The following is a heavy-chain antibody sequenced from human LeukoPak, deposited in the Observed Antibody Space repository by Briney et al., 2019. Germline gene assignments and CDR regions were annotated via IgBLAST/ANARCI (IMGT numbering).Heavy chain of an antibody. V-gene: IGHV4-34*01. J-gene: IGHJ4*02. CDR2: INHSGST. CDR3: ARALSYSSGWYGDY. Sequence: SETLSLTCAVYGGSFSGYYWSWIRQPPGKGLEWIGEINHSGSTNYNPSLKSRVTISVDTSKNQFSLKLSSVTAADTAVYYCARALSYSSGWYGDYWGQGTLVTVSS. CDR1: GGSFSGYY. D-gene: IGHD6-19*01.